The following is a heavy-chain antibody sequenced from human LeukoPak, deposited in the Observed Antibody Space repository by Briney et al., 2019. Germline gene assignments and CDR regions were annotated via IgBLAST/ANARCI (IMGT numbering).Heavy chain of an antibody. CDR3: ARAKDSNYVHWFDP. D-gene: IGHD4-11*01. V-gene: IGHV3-30*01. CDR2: ISYDGSNK. J-gene: IGHJ5*02. CDR1: GFTFSSYA. Sequence: GRSLRLSCAASGFTFSSYAMHWVRQAPGKGLEWVAVISYDGSNKYYADSVKGRFTISRDNSKNTLYLQMNSLRAGDTAVYYCARAKDSNYVHWFDPWGQGTLVTVSS.